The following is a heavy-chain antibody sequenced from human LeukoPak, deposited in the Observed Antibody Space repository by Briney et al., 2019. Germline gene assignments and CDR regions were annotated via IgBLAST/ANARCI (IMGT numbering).Heavy chain of an antibody. D-gene: IGHD6-19*01. CDR2: INTDGTVT. J-gene: IGHJ4*02. CDR3: ATKQWLAPPPDS. V-gene: IGHV3-74*01. Sequence: GGSLRLFCAASGFTFSKYWMLWFRQAPGKGLESVSRINTDGTVTTYADSVKGRFTVSRDNADNTMFLQMNSVRDEDTAVYYCATKQWLAPPPDSWGQGTPVTVSS. CDR1: GFTFSKYW.